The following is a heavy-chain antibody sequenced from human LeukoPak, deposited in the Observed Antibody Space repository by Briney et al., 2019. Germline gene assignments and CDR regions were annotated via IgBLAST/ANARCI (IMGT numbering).Heavy chain of an antibody. Sequence: SGPALVKPTQTLTLTCTFSGFSLSTSGMCVSWIRQPPGTALEWLARIDWDDDKYYSTSLKTRLTISKDTSKNQVVLTMSNMDPVDTATYYCARGAVAGINYGMDAWGQGTTVTVSS. CDR2: IDWDDDK. CDR3: ARGAVAGINYGMDA. J-gene: IGHJ6*02. V-gene: IGHV2-70*11. D-gene: IGHD6-19*01. CDR1: GFSLSTSGMC.